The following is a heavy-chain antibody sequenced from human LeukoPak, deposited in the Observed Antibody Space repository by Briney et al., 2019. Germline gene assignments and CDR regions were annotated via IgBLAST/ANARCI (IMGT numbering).Heavy chain of an antibody. V-gene: IGHV4-34*01. CDR1: GFTFSSYA. CDR2: INHSGST. J-gene: IGHJ5*02. D-gene: IGHD3-10*01. CDR3: ARASGRPYYYGSGSYWGSRWFDP. Sequence: GSLRLSCAASGFTFSSYAMSWVRQAPGKGLEWIGEINHSGSTNYNPSLKSRVTISVDTSKNQFSLKLSSVTAADTAVYYCARASGRPYYYGSGSYWGSRWFDPWGQGTLVTVSS.